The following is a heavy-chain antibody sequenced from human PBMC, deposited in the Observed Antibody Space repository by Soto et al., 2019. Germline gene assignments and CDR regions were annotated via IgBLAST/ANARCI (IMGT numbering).Heavy chain of an antibody. V-gene: IGHV4-30-4*01. J-gene: IGHJ4*02. CDR2: IYHTGSS. Sequence: SETLSLTCTVSGVSISSGDFYWSWIRQPPGKGLEWIGYIYHTGSSQYNPSLRGRVAFSMDTSKNQFSLKLSSVTAADTAVYYCAGGLYYDSSGYYCLDYWGQGTLVTVSS. D-gene: IGHD3-22*01. CDR1: GVSISSGDFY. CDR3: AGGLYYDSSGYYCLDY.